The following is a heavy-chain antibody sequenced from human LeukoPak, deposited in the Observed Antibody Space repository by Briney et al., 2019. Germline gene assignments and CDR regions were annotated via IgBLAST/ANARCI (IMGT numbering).Heavy chain of an antibody. D-gene: IGHD3-22*01. CDR3: ARGYDSTGYTFDY. V-gene: IGHV4-34*01. CDR2: INHSGST. Sequence: KPSVTLSLTCAVYGGSFSGHYWSWIRQPPGKGLEWIGEINHSGSTNYNPYLKSRVTISVDSSKNQFSLNLSSVTAADTAVYYCARGYDSTGYTFDYWGQGTLVTVSA. CDR1: GGSFSGHY. J-gene: IGHJ4*02.